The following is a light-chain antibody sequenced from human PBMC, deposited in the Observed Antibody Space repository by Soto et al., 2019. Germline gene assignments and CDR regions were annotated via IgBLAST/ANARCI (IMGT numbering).Light chain of an antibody. CDR2: GAS. J-gene: IGKJ2*01. CDR3: QQYANLPRT. CDR1: QSIASTY. Sequence: EIVLTQSPGTLSLSPGERATLSCRASQSIASTYLAWYQQKPGQAPRLLIYGASSRATGIPDRFSGGGSGTDFTLTISRLEPEDFAVYYCQQYANLPRTFGQGTKLEIK. V-gene: IGKV3-20*01.